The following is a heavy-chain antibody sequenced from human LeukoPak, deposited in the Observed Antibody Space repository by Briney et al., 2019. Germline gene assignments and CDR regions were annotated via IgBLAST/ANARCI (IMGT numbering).Heavy chain of an antibody. CDR1: GDSISSSNYF. Sequence: SETLSLTCTVSGDSISSSNYFWGWIRQPPGKGLEWIGSMFYYGSTYYNASLKSRVTISLDTSKKQFSLKLRSVTAADTAVYYCARHVGLGDAFDLWGQGTMVTVSS. V-gene: IGHV4-39*07. D-gene: IGHD3-10*02. CDR2: MFYYGST. CDR3: ARHVGLGDAFDL. J-gene: IGHJ3*01.